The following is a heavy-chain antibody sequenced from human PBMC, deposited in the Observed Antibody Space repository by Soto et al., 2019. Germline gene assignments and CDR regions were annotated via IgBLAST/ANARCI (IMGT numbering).Heavy chain of an antibody. D-gene: IGHD3-22*01. CDR3: TTDPGHNYYDSSGYVDY. Sequence: GGSLRLSCAASGFTFSNAWMSWVRQAPGKGLEWVGRIKSKTDGGTTDYAEPVKGRFTISRDDSKNTLYLQMNSLKTEDTAVYYCTTDPGHNYYDSSGYVDYWGQGTLVTVSS. CDR2: IKSKTDGGTT. J-gene: IGHJ4*02. V-gene: IGHV3-15*01. CDR1: GFTFSNAW.